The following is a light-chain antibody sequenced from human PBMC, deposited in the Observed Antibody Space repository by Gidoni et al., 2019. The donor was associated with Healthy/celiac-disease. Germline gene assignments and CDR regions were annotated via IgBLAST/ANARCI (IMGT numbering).Light chain of an antibody. V-gene: IGLV2-8*01. Sequence: QSALTQPPSASGSPGQSVTIPCTGTSSDVGGYNYVSWYQQHPGKAPKLMIYEVSKRPSGVPDRFSGSKSGNTASLPVSGLKDEDEADYYCSSDAGSNNWVFGGGTKLTVL. CDR2: EVS. J-gene: IGLJ3*02. CDR3: SSDAGSNNWV. CDR1: SSDVGGYNY.